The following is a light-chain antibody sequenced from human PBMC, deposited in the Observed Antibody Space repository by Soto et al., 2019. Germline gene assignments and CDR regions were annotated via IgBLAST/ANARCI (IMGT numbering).Light chain of an antibody. V-gene: IGKV3-20*01. J-gene: IGKJ1*01. CDR1: QSVSSN. CDR3: QQYGGTPWT. Sequence: EIVLTQSPGTLSLSPGERATLPCRASQSVSSNLAWHQQRPGQAPRLLIYGASSRAPGVPDRFRGSGSGTDFSLTISRLEPEDFAVYYRQQYGGTPWTFGQGTKVDIK. CDR2: GAS.